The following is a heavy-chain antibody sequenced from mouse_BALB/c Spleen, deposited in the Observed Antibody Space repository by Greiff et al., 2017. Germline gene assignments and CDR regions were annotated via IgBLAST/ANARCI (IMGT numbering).Heavy chain of an antibody. D-gene: IGHD3-2*01. CDR1: GYSFTGYN. V-gene: IGHV1-39*01. J-gene: IGHJ2*01. CDR2: IDPYYGGT. Sequence: EVKLQQSGPELEKPGASVKISCKASGYSFTGYNMNWVKQSNGKSLEWIGNIDPYYGGTSYNQKFKGKATLTVDKSSSTAYMQLKSLTSEDSAVYYCARMRDSSGYKGNYFDYWGQGTTLTVSS. CDR3: ARMRDSSGYKGNYFDY.